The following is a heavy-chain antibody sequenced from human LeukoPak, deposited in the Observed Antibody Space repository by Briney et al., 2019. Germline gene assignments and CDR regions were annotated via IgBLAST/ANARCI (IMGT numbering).Heavy chain of an antibody. D-gene: IGHD3-10*01. V-gene: IGHV1-46*01. CDR1: GYTFTSYY. Sequence: GASVKVSCKASGYTFTSYYMHWVRQAPGQGLEWMGIINPSGGSTSYAQKFQGRVTMTRDTPTSTVYMELSSLRSEDTAVYYCARERITMVRGTQYNWFDPWGQGTLVTVSS. J-gene: IGHJ5*02. CDR3: ARERITMVRGTQYNWFDP. CDR2: INPSGGST.